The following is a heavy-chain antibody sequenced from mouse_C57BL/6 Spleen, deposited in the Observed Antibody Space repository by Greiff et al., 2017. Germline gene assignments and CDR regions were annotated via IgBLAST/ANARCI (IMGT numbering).Heavy chain of an antibody. CDR2: IRNKANGYTT. J-gene: IGHJ2*01. CDR1: GFTFTDYY. CDR3: ASHYYGSSYYFDY. V-gene: IGHV7-3*01. Sequence: EVKLMESGGGLVQPGGSLSLSCAASGFTFTDYYMSWVRQPPGKALEWLGFIRNKANGYTTEYSASVKGRFTISRDNSQIILYLQMNALRAEDSATYYCASHYYGSSYYFDYWGQGTTLTVSS. D-gene: IGHD1-1*01.